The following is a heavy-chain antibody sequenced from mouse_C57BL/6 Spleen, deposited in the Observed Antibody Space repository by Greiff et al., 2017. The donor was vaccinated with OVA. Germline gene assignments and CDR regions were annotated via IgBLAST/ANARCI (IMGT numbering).Heavy chain of an antibody. CDR1: GYTFTDYY. CDR3: ARSHDGNYEGFDY. D-gene: IGHD2-3*01. V-gene: IGHV1-26*01. Sequence: EVQLQQSGPELVKPGASVKISCKASGYTFTDYYMNWVKQSHGKSLEWIGDINPNNGGTRYNQKFKGKATLTVDKSSSTAYMELRSLTSEDSAVYYCARSHDGNYEGFDYWGQGTTLTVSS. J-gene: IGHJ2*01. CDR2: INPNNGGT.